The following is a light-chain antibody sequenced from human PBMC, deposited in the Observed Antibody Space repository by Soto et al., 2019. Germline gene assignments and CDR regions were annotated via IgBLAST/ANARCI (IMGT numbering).Light chain of an antibody. CDR1: QGITSH. CDR2: AAS. J-gene: IGKJ5*01. V-gene: IGKV1-9*01. CDR3: QQVNSFPST. Sequence: IELTQSPSSLSASVGDRVTITCRASQGITSHLAWYQQKPGKAPKLLIYAASTLQTGVPSRFSGGGSGTDFTLTLSSLQPKDFATYYCQQVNSFPSTFGQGTRLEIK.